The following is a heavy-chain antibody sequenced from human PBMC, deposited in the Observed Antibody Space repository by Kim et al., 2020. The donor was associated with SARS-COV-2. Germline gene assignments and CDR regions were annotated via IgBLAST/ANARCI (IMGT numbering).Heavy chain of an antibody. CDR1: GFTFSSYA. CDR3: ARGVKGNYYHGMDV. V-gene: IGHV3-30*04. D-gene: IGHD3-22*01. CDR2: ISYDGSNK. Sequence: GGSLRLSCAASGFTFSSYAMHWVRQAPGKGLEWVAVISYDGSNKYYADSVKGRFTISRDNSKNTLYLQMNSLRAEDMAVYYCARGVKGNYYHGMDVWGQGTTVTVPS. J-gene: IGHJ6*02.